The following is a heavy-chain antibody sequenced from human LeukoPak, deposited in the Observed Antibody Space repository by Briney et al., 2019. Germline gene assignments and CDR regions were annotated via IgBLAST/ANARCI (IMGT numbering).Heavy chain of an antibody. J-gene: IGHJ4*02. CDR3: AKDGGGEYTVPTSSFDY. D-gene: IGHD2-2*01. CDR1: GFTFDDYA. CDR2: ISWNSGSI. Sequence: QSGRSLRLSCAASGFTFDDYAMHWVRQAPGKGLEWVSGISWNSGSIGYADSVKGRFTISRDNAKNSLYLQMNSLRAEDTALYYCAKDGGGEYTVPTSSFDYWGQGTLVTVSS. V-gene: IGHV3-9*01.